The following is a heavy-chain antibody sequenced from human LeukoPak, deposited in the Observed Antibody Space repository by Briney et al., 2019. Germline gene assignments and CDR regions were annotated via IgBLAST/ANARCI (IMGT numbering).Heavy chain of an antibody. J-gene: IGHJ5*02. V-gene: IGHV4-4*02. CDR3: ARALCGYDVLTGYFCWFDP. CDR2: VNLHGDT. D-gene: IGHD3-9*01. Sequence: NPSGTLSLTCGASYGSITDTNYWTWVRQPPGKRLEWIGEVNLHGDTNYNPSLKGRVDISVDKFENHISLQLTSVTAADTAVYYCARALCGYDVLTGYFCWFDPWGQGTLVTVSS. CDR1: YGSITDTNY.